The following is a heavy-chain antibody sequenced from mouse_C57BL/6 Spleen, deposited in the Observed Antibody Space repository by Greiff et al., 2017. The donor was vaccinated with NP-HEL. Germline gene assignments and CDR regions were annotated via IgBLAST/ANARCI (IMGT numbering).Heavy chain of an antibody. CDR3: ASGYYGSSLYYYAMDY. V-gene: IGHV1-82*01. CDR1: GYAFSSSW. J-gene: IGHJ4*01. CDR2: IYPGDGDT. D-gene: IGHD1-1*01. Sequence: QVQLQQSGPELVKPGASVKISCKASGYAFSSSWMNWVKQRPGKGLEWIGRIYPGDGDTNYNGKFKGKATLTADKSSSTAYMQLSSLTSEDSAVYFCASGYYGSSLYYYAMDYWGQGTSVTVSS.